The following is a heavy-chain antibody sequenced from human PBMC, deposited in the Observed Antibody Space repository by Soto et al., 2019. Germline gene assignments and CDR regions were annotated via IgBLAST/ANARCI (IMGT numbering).Heavy chain of an antibody. J-gene: IGHJ4*02. CDR2: ISHNGLT. CDR3: ARGEGDSSGYYPFDY. D-gene: IGHD3-22*01. Sequence: QVQLQESGPGLVKPSGTLSLTCAVSGGSIGNSNWWNWVRQPPGKGLEWIREISHNGLTHYNPSLKSRVTILVDKSKNQFSLKLSSVTAADTAVYYWARGEGDSSGYYPFDYWGQGTLVTVSS. V-gene: IGHV4-4*02. CDR1: GGSIGNSNW.